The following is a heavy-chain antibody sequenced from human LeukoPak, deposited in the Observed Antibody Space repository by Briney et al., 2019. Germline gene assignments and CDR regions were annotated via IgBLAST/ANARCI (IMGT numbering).Heavy chain of an antibody. J-gene: IGHJ4*02. Sequence: TAGGSLRLSCAATGFTFSSYSMNWVRQAPGKGLEWVSSISSSSSYIYCADSVKGRFTISRDNAKNSLYLQMNSLRAEDTAVYYCARVAQAAAGIDYWGQGTLVTVSS. CDR1: GFTFSSYS. CDR2: ISSSSSYI. D-gene: IGHD6-13*01. V-gene: IGHV3-21*01. CDR3: ARVAQAAAGIDY.